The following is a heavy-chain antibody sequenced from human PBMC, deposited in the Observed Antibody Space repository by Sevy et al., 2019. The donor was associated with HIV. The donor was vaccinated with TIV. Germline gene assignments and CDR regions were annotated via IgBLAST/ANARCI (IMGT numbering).Heavy chain of an antibody. Sequence: GGSLRLSCAASGFIFSSYAMSWVRQAPGKGLEWVSAVSGSGGSTYYADSVKGRLTISRDNPKNTLYLQMSSLRAEDTAVYYCAKVHTDIPYYYYYGMDVWGQGTTVTVSS. CDR2: VSGSGGST. CDR3: AKVHTDIPYYYYYGMDV. CDR1: GFIFSSYA. D-gene: IGHD2-2*02. J-gene: IGHJ6*02. V-gene: IGHV3-23*01.